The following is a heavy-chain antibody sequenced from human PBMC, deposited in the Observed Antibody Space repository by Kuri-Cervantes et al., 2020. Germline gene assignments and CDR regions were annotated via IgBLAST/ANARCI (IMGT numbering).Heavy chain of an antibody. V-gene: IGHV3-11*04. J-gene: IGHJ5*02. CDR2: ISSSGSTI. CDR3: ARDQPKSVYYDFWCGYPNWFDP. D-gene: IGHD3-3*01. Sequence: GESLKISCAASGFTFSDYYMSWIRQAPGKGLEWVSYISSSGSTIYYEDSVKGRFTISRDNAKNSLYLQMNSLRAEDTAVYYCARDQPKSVYYDFWCGYPNWFDPWGQGTLVTVSS. CDR1: GFTFSDYY.